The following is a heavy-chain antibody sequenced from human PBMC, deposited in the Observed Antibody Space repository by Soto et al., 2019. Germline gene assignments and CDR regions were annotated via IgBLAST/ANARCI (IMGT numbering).Heavy chain of an antibody. CDR1: GGSISSSSYY. CDR3: APTGWLWPYSWFDP. D-gene: IGHD5-12*01. J-gene: IGHJ5*02. V-gene: IGHV4-39*01. Sequence: ASETLSLTCTVSGGSISSSSYYWGWIRQPPGKGLEWIGSIYYSGSTYYNPSLKSRVTISVDTSKNQFSLKLSSVTAADTAVYYCAPTGWLWPYSWFDPWGQGTLVTVSS. CDR2: IYYSGST.